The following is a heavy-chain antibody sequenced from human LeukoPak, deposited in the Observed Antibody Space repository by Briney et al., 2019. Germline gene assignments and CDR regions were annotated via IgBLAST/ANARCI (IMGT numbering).Heavy chain of an antibody. D-gene: IGHD3-10*01. CDR2: ITPNTGDT. V-gene: IGHV1-46*01. CDR1: GYTFSSFY. CDR3: ARSRNYYRVYFDN. Sequence: ASVTVSCKASGYTFSSFYLHWVRQAPGQGLEWMGIITPNTGDTTYAPKFQDRLIMTRDRSTSTVYMELHSLRSEDTAVYYCARSRNYYRVYFDNWGQRTLVPVSS. J-gene: IGHJ4*02.